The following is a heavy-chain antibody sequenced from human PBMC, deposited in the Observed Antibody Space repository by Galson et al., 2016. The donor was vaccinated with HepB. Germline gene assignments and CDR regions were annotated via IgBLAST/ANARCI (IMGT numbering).Heavy chain of an antibody. Sequence: SVKVSCKASGYNFISYDINWVRQATGQGLEWMGWMNPNSGSTGYAQKFQGRITMTRNTSITTAYMELSSLRSEDTAVYYCAREPYNTSPNQGDYWGQGTLVTVSS. V-gene: IGHV1-8*01. CDR2: MNPNSGST. J-gene: IGHJ4*02. CDR3: AREPYNTSPNQGDY. CDR1: GYNFISYD. D-gene: IGHD2-2*01.